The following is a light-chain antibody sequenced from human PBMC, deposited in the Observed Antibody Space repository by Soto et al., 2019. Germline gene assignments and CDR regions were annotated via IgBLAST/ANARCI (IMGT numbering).Light chain of an antibody. J-gene: IGLJ1*01. CDR2: EVT. CDR1: SSDVGGYNS. V-gene: IGLV2-14*01. CDR3: NSYTSSSTYV. Sequence: QPVLTQPASVSGSAGRSITISCSRSSSDVGGYNSVSWYQQHPGKAPKLIIYEVTNRPSGVSNRFSGSKSGSTASLTISWLQAEDEADYYCNSYTSSSTYVFGTGTKVTVL.